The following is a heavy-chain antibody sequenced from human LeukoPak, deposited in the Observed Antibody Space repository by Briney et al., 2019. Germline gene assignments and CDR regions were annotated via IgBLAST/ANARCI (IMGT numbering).Heavy chain of an antibody. D-gene: IGHD3-10*01. CDR3: AKECGSGSYSYYYYGMDV. CDR2: ISGSGGST. V-gene: IGHV3-23*01. CDR1: GFTFSFAA. Sequence: PGGSLRLSCAASGFTFSFAAMTWVRQGPGKGLEWVSAISGSGGSTHYADSVKGRFTISRDNSKNTLYLQMNSLRAEDTAVYYCAKECGSGSYSYYYYGMDVWGQGTTVTVSS. J-gene: IGHJ6*02.